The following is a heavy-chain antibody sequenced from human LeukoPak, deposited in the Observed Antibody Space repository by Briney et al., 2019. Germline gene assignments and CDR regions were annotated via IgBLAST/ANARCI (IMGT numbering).Heavy chain of an antibody. Sequence: GRSLRLSCAASGFTFSSYGMHWVRQAPGKGLEWVAVISYDGRNKYYADSVKGRFTISRDNSKNTLCLQMDSLRTEDTAVYDCAKDPVAVAGTANYFQHWGQGTLVTVSS. J-gene: IGHJ1*01. V-gene: IGHV3-30*18. D-gene: IGHD6-19*01. CDR1: GFTFSSYG. CDR2: ISYDGRNK. CDR3: AKDPVAVAGTANYFQH.